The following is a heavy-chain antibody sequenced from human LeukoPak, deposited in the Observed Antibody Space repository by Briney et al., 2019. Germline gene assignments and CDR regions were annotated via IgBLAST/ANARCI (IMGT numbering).Heavy chain of an antibody. D-gene: IGHD6-13*01. J-gene: IGHJ6*03. V-gene: IGHV3-23*01. Sequence: GGSRRLSCAASGFTFDDYGMNWVRQAPGKGLEWVSAISGSGGSTYYADSVKGRFTISRDNSKNTLYLQMNSLRAEDTAVYYCAKHRSSAYYYYYMDVWGKGTTVTVSS. CDR3: AKHRSSAYYYYYMDV. CDR1: GFTFDDYG. CDR2: ISGSGGST.